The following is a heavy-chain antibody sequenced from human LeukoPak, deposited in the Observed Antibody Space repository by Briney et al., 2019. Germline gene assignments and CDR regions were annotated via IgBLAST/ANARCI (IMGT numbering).Heavy chain of an antibody. V-gene: IGHV1-24*01. J-gene: IGHJ4*02. CDR1: GYTLTELS. CDR3: ATNRVTSLFYFDF. D-gene: IGHD2-2*01. Sequence: ASVKVSCTVSGYTLTELSMHWVRQATGKGLEWMGRFDPEDGKTIYAQKFQGRVTIIDDTSTDTAYMELSSLRSEDTAVYYCATNRVTSLFYFDFWGQGTLVTVS. CDR2: FDPEDGKT.